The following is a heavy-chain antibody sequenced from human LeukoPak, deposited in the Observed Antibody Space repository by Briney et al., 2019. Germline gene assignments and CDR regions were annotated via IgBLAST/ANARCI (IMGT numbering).Heavy chain of an antibody. Sequence: GGSLRLSCAASGFTFSTYGMHWVRQAPGKGLEWVAFIRYDGSNKYYADSVKGRFTISRDNSKNTVYLQMNSLRAEDTAVYCAAPGVPAATYYFDYWGRGTLVTVSS. D-gene: IGHD2-2*01. CDR2: IRYDGSNK. J-gene: IGHJ4*02. CDR3: APGVPAATYYFDY. V-gene: IGHV3-30*02. CDR1: GFTFSTYG.